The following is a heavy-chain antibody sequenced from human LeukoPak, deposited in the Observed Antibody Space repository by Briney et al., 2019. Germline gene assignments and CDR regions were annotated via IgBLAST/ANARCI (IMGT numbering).Heavy chain of an antibody. CDR1: GYTCTSYD. D-gene: IGHD3-3*01. CDR3: ARGKGGYDFWSGYYLSYYYYYGMDV. CDR2: MNPNSGNT. V-gene: IGHV1-8*01. J-gene: IGHJ6*02. Sequence: ASVKVSCKASGYTCTSYDINWVRQATGQGLEWMGWMNPNSGNTGYAQRFQGRVTMTRNTSISTAYMELSSLRSEDTAVYYCARGKGGYDFWSGYYLSYYYYYGMDVWGQGTTVTVSS.